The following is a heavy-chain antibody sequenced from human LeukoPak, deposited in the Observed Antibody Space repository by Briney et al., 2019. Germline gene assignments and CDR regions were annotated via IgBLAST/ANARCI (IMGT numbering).Heavy chain of an antibody. CDR3: AREGSYSSSWYDDY. D-gene: IGHD6-13*01. Sequence: GASVKVSCKASGYSFTNYGIDWVRQAPGQGLEWMGWISAYNGNTRYAQKLQGRVTLTTDSSTSTAYMEVKSLRSDDTAVYYCAREGSYSSSWYDDYWGQGTLVTVSS. CDR1: GYSFTNYG. V-gene: IGHV1-18*01. CDR2: ISAYNGNT. J-gene: IGHJ4*02.